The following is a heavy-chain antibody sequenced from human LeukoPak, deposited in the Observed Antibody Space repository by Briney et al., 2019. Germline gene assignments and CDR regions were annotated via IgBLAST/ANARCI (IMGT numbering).Heavy chain of an antibody. Sequence: ASVKVSCKASGYTFTSYEINWVRQATGQGLEWMGWMSPNSGNTGYAQKFQGRVTMTRNTSISTAYMELSSLRSEDTDVYYCARAPSSSTWSYFDYWGQGPLVTVYS. CDR2: MSPNSGNT. J-gene: IGHJ4*02. V-gene: IGHV1-8*01. CDR1: GYTFTSYE. CDR3: ARAPSSSTWSYFDY. D-gene: IGHD6-13*01.